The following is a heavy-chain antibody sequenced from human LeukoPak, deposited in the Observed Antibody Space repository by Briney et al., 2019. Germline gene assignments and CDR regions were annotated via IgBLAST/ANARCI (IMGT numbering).Heavy chain of an antibody. V-gene: IGHV1-69*13. J-gene: IGHJ6*04. CDR1: GGTFSSYA. CDR2: IIPIFGTA. CDR3: ARDKITMVRGVIPYGMDV. D-gene: IGHD3-10*01. Sequence: SVKVSCKASGGTFSSYAISWVRQAPGQGLEWMRGIIPIFGTANYAQKFQGRVTITADESTSTAYMELSSLGSEDTAVYYCARDKITMVRGVIPYGMDVWGKGTTVTVSS.